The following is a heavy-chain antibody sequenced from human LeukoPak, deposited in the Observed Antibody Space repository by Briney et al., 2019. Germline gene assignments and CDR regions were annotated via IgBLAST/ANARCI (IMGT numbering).Heavy chain of an antibody. V-gene: IGHV4-34*01. CDR2: INHSGSN. Sequence: PSETLSLTCAVYGGSFSGYYWRWIRQPPAKGLECVGEINHSGSNNYNPSLKSRVTISVDTSKNQLSLKLSSVTAADTAVYYCARGPYCTNGVCYKGFDYWGQGTLVTVSS. D-gene: IGHD2-8*01. J-gene: IGHJ4*02. CDR3: ARGPYCTNGVCYKGFDY. CDR1: GGSFSGYY.